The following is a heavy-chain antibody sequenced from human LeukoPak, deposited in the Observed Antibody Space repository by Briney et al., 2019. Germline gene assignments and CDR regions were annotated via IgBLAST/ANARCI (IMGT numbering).Heavy chain of an antibody. CDR3: ARSGYSSRLDYFDY. V-gene: IGHV4-59*01. D-gene: IGHD5-18*01. J-gene: IGHJ4*02. CDR1: GGSISSYY. Sequence: SETLSLTCTVSGGSISSYYWSWIRQPPGKGLEWIGYIYYSGSTNYNPSLKSRVTISVDTSKNQFSLKLSPVTAADTAVYYCARSGYSSRLDYFDYWGQGTLVTVSS. CDR2: IYYSGST.